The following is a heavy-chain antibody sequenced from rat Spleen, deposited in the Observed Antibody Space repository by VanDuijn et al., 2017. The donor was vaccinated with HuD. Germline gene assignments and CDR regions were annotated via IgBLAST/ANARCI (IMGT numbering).Heavy chain of an antibody. CDR1: GYTFTSNY. V-gene: IGHV1-24*01. Sequence: QVQLQQSGTELVKPGSSVKISCKASGYTFTSNYIHWIRQQPGNGLEWIGWIYPGDGDTNYNQKFNGKATLTADKSSSTAYIQLSSLTSEDCAVYFCASPGYGGSFDYWGQGVMVTVSS. CDR3: ASPGYGGSFDY. CDR2: IYPGDGDT. J-gene: IGHJ2*01. D-gene: IGHD1-11*01.